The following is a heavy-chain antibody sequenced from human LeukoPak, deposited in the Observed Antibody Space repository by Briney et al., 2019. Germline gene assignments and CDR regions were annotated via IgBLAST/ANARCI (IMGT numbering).Heavy chain of an antibody. CDR2: IDYRGST. D-gene: IGHD5-18*01. J-gene: IGHJ3*02. Sequence: SETLSLTCTVSDGSISNYYWSWIRQPPGTGLEWIAYIDYRGSTTYNPSLKSRVTISVDTSRNQFSLKLSSVTAADTAVYYCARSRSGYSYDHAAFDIRGQGTMVTVSS. CDR1: DGSISNYY. V-gene: IGHV4-59*01. CDR3: ARSRSGYSYDHAAFDI.